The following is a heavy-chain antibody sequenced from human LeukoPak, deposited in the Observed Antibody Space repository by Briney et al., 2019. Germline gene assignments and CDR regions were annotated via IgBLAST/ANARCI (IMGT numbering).Heavy chain of an antibody. CDR3: ARQETGDHRHYYYMDV. J-gene: IGHJ6*03. D-gene: IGHD7-27*01. Sequence: SETLSLTCTVSGGSISSSSYYWGWIRQPPGKGLEWIGSIYYSGSTYYNPSLKSRVTISVDTSKNQFSLKLSSVTAADTAVYYCARQETGDHRHYYYMDVWGKGTTVTVSS. V-gene: IGHV4-39*01. CDR2: IYYSGST. CDR1: GGSISSSSYY.